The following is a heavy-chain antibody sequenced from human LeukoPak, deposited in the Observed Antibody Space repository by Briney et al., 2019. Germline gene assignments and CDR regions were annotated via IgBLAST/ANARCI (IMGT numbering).Heavy chain of an antibody. CDR2: IRYDESNK. Sequence: GGSLRLSCAASGFIFSSFGMHWVRQGPGKGLEWVAFIRYDESNKYYADSVKGRFPISRDNSKNTVYLQMNSLRGEDTAVYFCARQMIEGRHYYSMDVWGKGTSVTVSS. J-gene: IGHJ6*03. D-gene: IGHD3-22*01. CDR3: ARQMIEGRHYYSMDV. V-gene: IGHV3-30*02. CDR1: GFIFSSFG.